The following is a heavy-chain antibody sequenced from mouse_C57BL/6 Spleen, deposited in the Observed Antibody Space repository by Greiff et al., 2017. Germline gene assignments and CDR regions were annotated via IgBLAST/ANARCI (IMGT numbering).Heavy chain of an antibody. Sequence: VQLQQSGAELVRPGASVKLSCTASGFNIKDDYMHWVKQRPEQGLEWIGWIDPENGDTEYASKFQGKATITADTSSNTAYLQLSSLTSEDTAVYYCLYYGSSYGFAYWGQGTLVTVSA. CDR3: LYYGSSYGFAY. V-gene: IGHV14-4*01. CDR1: GFNIKDDY. D-gene: IGHD1-1*01. CDR2: IDPENGDT. J-gene: IGHJ3*01.